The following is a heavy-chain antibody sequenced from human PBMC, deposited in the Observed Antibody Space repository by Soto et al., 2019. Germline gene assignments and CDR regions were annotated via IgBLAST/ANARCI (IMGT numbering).Heavy chain of an antibody. V-gene: IGHV3-23*01. CDR3: VACGTRSGYYLLGGFDI. Sequence: EVHLLESGGGLVQPGGSLRLSCAAYGFTFSSYAISWVRQAPGKGLEWVSGISGSGGSTYYADSVKGRFTISRDNSKNTLYLQMNSLRAEDTAVYYCVACGTRSGYYLLGGFDIWGQGTMVTVSS. CDR1: GFTFSSYA. D-gene: IGHD3-3*01. CDR2: ISGSGGST. J-gene: IGHJ3*02.